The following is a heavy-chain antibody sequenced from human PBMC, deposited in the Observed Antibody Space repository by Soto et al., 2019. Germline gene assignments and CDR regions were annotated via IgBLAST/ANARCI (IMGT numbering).Heavy chain of an antibody. V-gene: IGHV3-23*01. D-gene: IGHD1-26*01. Sequence: EVQLLEAGGGLVQPGGSLRLSCAASGFTFSSYAMSWVRQDPGKGLEWVSAISGSGGSTYYADSVKGRFTISRDNSKNTLYVQMNSLRAEDTAVYYCSKDREWGATMDYFDYWGQGTLVTVSS. J-gene: IGHJ4*02. CDR1: GFTFSSYA. CDR2: ISGSGGST. CDR3: SKDREWGATMDYFDY.